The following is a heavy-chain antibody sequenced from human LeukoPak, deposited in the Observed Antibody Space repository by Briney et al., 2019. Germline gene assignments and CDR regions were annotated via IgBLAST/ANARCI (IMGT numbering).Heavy chain of an antibody. J-gene: IGHJ6*02. D-gene: IGHD4-17*01. V-gene: IGHV1-8*01. CDR1: GYTFTSYD. CDR2: MNPNSGNT. Sequence: AASVKVSCKASGYTFTSYDINWVRQATGQGLEWMGWMNPNSGNTGYAQKFQGRVTMTRDTSISTAYMELSSLRSEDTAVYCCAKSSVRDYYYGMDVWGQGTTVTVSS. CDR3: AKSSVRDYYYGMDV.